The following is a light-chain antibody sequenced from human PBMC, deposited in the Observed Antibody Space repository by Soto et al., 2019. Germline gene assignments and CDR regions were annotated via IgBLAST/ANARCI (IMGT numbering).Light chain of an antibody. V-gene: IGLV2-14*01. CDR3: SSYTSRSTLV. Sequence: QSALTQPASVSGSPGQSITISCTGNSSDVGGYNYVSWYQQHPGKAPKLMIYDVSNRPSGVSNRFSGSKSGNTASLTISGLQAEDEADYYCSSYTSRSTLVFAGGTKLTVL. J-gene: IGLJ2*01. CDR2: DVS. CDR1: SSDVGGYNY.